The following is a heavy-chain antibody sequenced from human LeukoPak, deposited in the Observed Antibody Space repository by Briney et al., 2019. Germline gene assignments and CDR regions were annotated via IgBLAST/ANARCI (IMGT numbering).Heavy chain of an antibody. D-gene: IGHD3/OR15-3a*01. V-gene: IGHV3-30*02. CDR1: GFTFSSYD. CDR3: ARVGGLGPA. CDR2: VRYDGSQK. Sequence: PGGSLRLSCAASGFTFSSYDMYWVRQAPGKGLDWVAFVRYDGSQKYYADSVKGRFTISRDNSKNTLFLQMNSLRTADTAMYYCARVGGLGPAWGQGTQVTVSS. J-gene: IGHJ5*02.